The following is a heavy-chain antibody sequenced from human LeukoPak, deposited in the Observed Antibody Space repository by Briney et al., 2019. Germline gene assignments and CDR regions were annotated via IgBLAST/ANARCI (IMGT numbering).Heavy chain of an antibody. Sequence: GGSLRLSCAASGFTFSTYTMNWVRQAPGKGLEWVSGISWNSGTIVYADSVKGRFTTSRDNAKNSLFLQMNSLRPEDTALYYCAKAKYYDILTGPTNHWHFDLWGRGTLVAVSS. CDR3: AKAKYYDILTGPTNHWHFDL. D-gene: IGHD3-9*01. CDR2: ISWNSGTI. V-gene: IGHV3-9*01. J-gene: IGHJ2*01. CDR1: GFTFSTYT.